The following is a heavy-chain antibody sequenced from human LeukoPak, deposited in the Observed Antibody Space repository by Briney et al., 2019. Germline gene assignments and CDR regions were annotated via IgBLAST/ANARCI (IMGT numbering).Heavy chain of an antibody. V-gene: IGHV1-69*13. CDR2: IIPIFGTA. Sequence: SVKVSCKASGGTFSSYAISWVRQAPGQGLEWMGGIIPIFGTANYAQKFQGRVTITADESTSTAYMELSSLRSEDTAVYYCASTLAVAGRDAFDIWGQGQWSPSLQ. D-gene: IGHD6-19*01. CDR3: ASTLAVAGRDAFDI. J-gene: IGHJ3*02. CDR1: GGTFSSYA.